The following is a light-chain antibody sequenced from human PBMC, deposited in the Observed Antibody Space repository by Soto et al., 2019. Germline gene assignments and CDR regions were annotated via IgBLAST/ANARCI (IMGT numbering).Light chain of an antibody. V-gene: IGKV1-5*01. CDR1: QSISSW. Sequence: IHMPQSPSTLSASVGDRVSITCRASQSISSWLSWYQQKPGKAPKLLIYDASSLESGVTSRFSGSGSGTEFTLTISSLQADDFATYYCQQYNSYPWTFGQGTKVDIK. CDR2: DAS. J-gene: IGKJ1*01. CDR3: QQYNSYPWT.